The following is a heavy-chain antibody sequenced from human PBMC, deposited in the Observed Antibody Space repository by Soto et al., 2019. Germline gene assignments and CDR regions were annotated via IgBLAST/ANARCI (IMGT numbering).Heavy chain of an antibody. CDR2: ISGRGTNT. Sequence: EVQLLESGGGLVQPGGSLRLSCAASGSISTTTPLSWVRQAPGKGLKWVSTISGRGTNTYYADSVKGRFIISRDNLKNTVNLQMNGLGVEDTAIYYCATSFRYFDNWGQGTRVTVSS. J-gene: IGHJ4*02. CDR3: ATSFRYFDN. CDR1: GSISTTTP. V-gene: IGHV3-23*01.